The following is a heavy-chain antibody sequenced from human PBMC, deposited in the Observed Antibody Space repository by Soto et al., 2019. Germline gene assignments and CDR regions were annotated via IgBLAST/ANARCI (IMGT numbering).Heavy chain of an antibody. CDR1: GYSFDSYW. CDR2: IYPGDSDT. Sequence: VESLKISCKGCGYSFDSYWIGCVRHTPGKGLEWIGIIYPGDSDTRYSPSFQGQVTISADKSISTAYLQWGSVKALDTTMYYCARRSCSWYVVDWFDPWGQGTLVTVTS. CDR3: ARRSCSWYVVDWFDP. D-gene: IGHD2-15*01. V-gene: IGHV5-51*01. J-gene: IGHJ5*02.